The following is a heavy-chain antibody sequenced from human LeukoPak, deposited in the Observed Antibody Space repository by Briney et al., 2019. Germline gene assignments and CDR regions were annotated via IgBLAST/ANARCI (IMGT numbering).Heavy chain of an antibody. J-gene: IGHJ6*02. V-gene: IGHV3-30-3*01. CDR2: ISYDGSNK. Sequence: GGSLRLSCAASGFTFSSYDMPWVRQAPGKGLEWVAVISYDGSNKYYADSVKGRFTISRDNSKNTLYLQMNSLRAEDTAVYYCARDGTVTTYYYYGMDVWGQGTTVTVSS. D-gene: IGHD4-17*01. CDR1: GFTFSSYD. CDR3: ARDGTVTTYYYYGMDV.